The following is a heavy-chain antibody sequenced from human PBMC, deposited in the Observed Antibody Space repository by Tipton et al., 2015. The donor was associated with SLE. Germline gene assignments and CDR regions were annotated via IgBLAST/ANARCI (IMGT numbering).Heavy chain of an antibody. D-gene: IGHD3-22*01. CDR3: VRGPRGSSGYPN. CDR1: GASVSSSVYN. V-gene: IGHV4-39*07. Sequence: TLSLTCTVSGASVSSSVYNWGWIRQPPGKGLEWLGTIFYDGNTYYNPSLKSRVTVSVDTSKNEFSLKLNSVTAADTAIYYCVRGPRGSSGYPNWGQGTLVTVSS. J-gene: IGHJ4*02. CDR2: IFYDGNT.